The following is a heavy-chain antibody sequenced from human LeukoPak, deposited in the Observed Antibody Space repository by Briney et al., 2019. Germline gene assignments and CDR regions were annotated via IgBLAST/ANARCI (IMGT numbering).Heavy chain of an antibody. D-gene: IGHD3-10*01. V-gene: IGHV1-2*02. J-gene: IGHJ4*02. CDR3: ARGSLYGSGSFVDY. CDR1: GYTFTGYY. CDR2: INPNSGGT. Sequence: ASVKVSCKASGYTFTGYYMHWVRQAPGQGLEWMGWINPNSGGTNYAQKFQGRVTMTIDTSISTAYMELSRLRSDDTAVYNCARGSLYGSGSFVDYWGQGTLVTVSS.